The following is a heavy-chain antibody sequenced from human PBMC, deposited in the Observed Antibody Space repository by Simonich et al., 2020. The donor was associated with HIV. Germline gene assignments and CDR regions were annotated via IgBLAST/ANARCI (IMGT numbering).Heavy chain of an antibody. CDR2: ITVYNGNT. CDR3: ARGVSSGWSYYYYYYYMDV. D-gene: IGHD6-19*01. V-gene: IGHV1-18*01. CDR1: GGTFSSYG. J-gene: IGHJ6*03. Sequence: QVQLLQSGAEVKKPGSSVKVSCKASGGTFSSYGISWVRQAPGQGLDWMGRITVYNGNTNYAQKLQGRVTMTTDTSTSTAYMELRSLRSDATAVYYCARGVSSGWSYYYYYYYMDVWGKGTTVTVSS.